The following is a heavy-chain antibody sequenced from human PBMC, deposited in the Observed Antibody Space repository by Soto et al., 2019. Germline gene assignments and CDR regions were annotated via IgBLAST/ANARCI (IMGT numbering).Heavy chain of an antibody. CDR2: XXWXXXK. CDR3: AHTWPYCTNGXCXFQSFDY. Sequence: SGPTLVKPTQTXTLTCTXXGXXXXXXGVXXXXXXXXXXXXLEXLXLXXWXXXKRHSPCLKSRLTITKDTSKNQVVLTMPNMDPVDTATYSCAHTWPYCTNGXCXFQSFDYWGQGTLVTVSS. CDR1: GXXXXXXGVX. V-gene: IGHV2-5*01. J-gene: IGHJ4*02. D-gene: IGHD2-8*01.